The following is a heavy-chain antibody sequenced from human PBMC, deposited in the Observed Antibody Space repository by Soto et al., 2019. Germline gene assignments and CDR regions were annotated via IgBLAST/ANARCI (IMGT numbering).Heavy chain of an antibody. CDR1: GGSFSGYY. D-gene: IGHD3-9*01. Sequence: QVQLQQWGAGPLRPLETLSLTCGVSGGSFSGYYWAWIRQSPGKGLEWIGEINDRGSINYNPSLTSRVSISVDTSKNHYSLNLRSVTAADTAVYYCARESHDIWTGPPWVWYFDLWGRGTLVTVSS. J-gene: IGHJ2*01. CDR3: ARESHDIWTGPPWVWYFDL. V-gene: IGHV4-34*01. CDR2: INDRGSI.